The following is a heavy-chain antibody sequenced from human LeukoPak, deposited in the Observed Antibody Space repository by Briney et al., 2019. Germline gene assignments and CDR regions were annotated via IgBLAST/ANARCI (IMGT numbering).Heavy chain of an antibody. J-gene: IGHJ4*02. V-gene: IGHV3-23*01. D-gene: IGHD3-10*01. Sequence: GTSLILSCAASGFTFSSCAMSWVRQAPGKGLEWVSTVSGSGGGSYYADSVKGRFTISRDNSKNTLYLQMNSLRADDTAVYFCAKDLTYYNSGSADYWGQGTLVTVS. CDR1: GFTFSSCA. CDR2: VSGSGGGS. CDR3: AKDLTYYNSGSADY.